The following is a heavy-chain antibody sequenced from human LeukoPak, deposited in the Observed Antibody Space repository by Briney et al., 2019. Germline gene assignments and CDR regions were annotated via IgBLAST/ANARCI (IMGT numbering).Heavy chain of an antibody. D-gene: IGHD6-19*01. CDR3: AKLAVAGDAFDI. Sequence: GGSLRLSCAASGFTFSSYEMNWVRQAPGKGLEWVSYISSSGSTIYYADSVKGRFTISRDNAKNTLYLQMNSLRAEDTAVYYCAKLAVAGDAFDIWGQGTMVTVSS. J-gene: IGHJ3*02. CDR1: GFTFSSYE. V-gene: IGHV3-48*03. CDR2: ISSSGSTI.